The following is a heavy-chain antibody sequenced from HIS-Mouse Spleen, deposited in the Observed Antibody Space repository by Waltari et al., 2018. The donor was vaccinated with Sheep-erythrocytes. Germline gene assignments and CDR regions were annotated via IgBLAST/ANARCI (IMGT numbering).Heavy chain of an antibody. D-gene: IGHD3-10*01. V-gene: IGHV1-18*01. Sequence: QVQLVQSGAEVKKPGASVKVSCKASGYTFTSYGISWVRQAPGQGLEWMGWIDAYNGTTNDTQKLKGRVTMTTDTSTSTAYMELRSLRSDDTAVYYCARSSSFGSGSHYFDYWGQGTLVTVSS. CDR1: GYTFTSYG. CDR2: IDAYNGTT. J-gene: IGHJ4*02. CDR3: ARSSSFGSGSHYFDY.